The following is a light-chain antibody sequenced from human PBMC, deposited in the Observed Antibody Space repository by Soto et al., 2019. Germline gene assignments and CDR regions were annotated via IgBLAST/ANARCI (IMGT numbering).Light chain of an antibody. V-gene: IGKV3-11*01. CDR3: QQRSNWPST. Sequence: EIVLTQSPATLSLSLGERAILSCRASQRVSGYLAWYQQKPGQAPRLLMYDASNRATGIPARFSGSGSGTDFTLTISSLEPDDFAVYYCQQRSNWPSTFGGGTKVEIK. J-gene: IGKJ4*01. CDR2: DAS. CDR1: QRVSGY.